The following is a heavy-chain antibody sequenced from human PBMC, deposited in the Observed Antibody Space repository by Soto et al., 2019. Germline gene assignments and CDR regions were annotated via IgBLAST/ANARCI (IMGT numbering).Heavy chain of an antibody. Sequence: EVQLLESGGGLVQPGGSLRLSCAASGFTFSGYAMNWVRQAPGKGLEWVSSISRDGGSTYYADSVKGRFTISRDNSRDTLYLHMNSLRAEDTALYYCAKAGYRISWYLIFDYWGQGTLVTASS. J-gene: IGHJ4*02. CDR1: GFTFSGYA. CDR2: ISRDGGST. V-gene: IGHV3-23*01. D-gene: IGHD6-13*01. CDR3: AKAGYRISWYLIFDY.